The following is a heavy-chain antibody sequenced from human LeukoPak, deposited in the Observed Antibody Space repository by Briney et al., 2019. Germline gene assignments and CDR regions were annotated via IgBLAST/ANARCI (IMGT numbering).Heavy chain of an antibody. V-gene: IGHV6-1*01. J-gene: IGHJ5*02. CDR2: TYYRSKWYN. CDR1: GDSVSSNSAA. CDR3: ARGPKDSSGWHGNWFDP. Sequence: SQTLSLTCAISGDSVSSNSAAWNWIRQSPSRGLEWLGRTYYRSKWYNDYAVSVKGRITINPDTYKNQFSLQLNSVTPEDTAVYYCARGPKDSSGWHGNWFDPWGQGTLVTVSS. D-gene: IGHD6-19*01.